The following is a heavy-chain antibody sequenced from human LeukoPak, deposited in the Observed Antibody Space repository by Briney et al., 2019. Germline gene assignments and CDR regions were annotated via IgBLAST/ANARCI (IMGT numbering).Heavy chain of an antibody. CDR2: IYSGGST. Sequence: GGSLRLSCAASGFTVSSNYMSWVRQAPGKGLEWVSVIYSGGSTYYADSVKGRFTISRDNSKNTLYLQMNSLRAEDTAVYYCAKATISGYYYFDYWGQGTLVTVSS. CDR1: GFTVSSNY. D-gene: IGHD3-22*01. CDR3: AKATISGYYYFDY. V-gene: IGHV3-53*01. J-gene: IGHJ4*02.